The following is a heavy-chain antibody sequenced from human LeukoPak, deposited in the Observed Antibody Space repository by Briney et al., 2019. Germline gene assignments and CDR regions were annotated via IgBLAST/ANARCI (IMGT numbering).Heavy chain of an antibody. CDR3: ARSGGDRVEMPTIIDY. Sequence: SETLSLTCTVSGGSISSSSYYWGWIRQPAGKGLEWIGRIYTSGSTNYNPSLKSRVTMSVDTSRNQFSLKLSSVTAADTAVYYCARSGGDRVEMPTIIDYWGQGTLVTVSS. D-gene: IGHD3-10*01. V-gene: IGHV4-61*02. J-gene: IGHJ4*02. CDR1: GGSISSSSYY. CDR2: IYTSGST.